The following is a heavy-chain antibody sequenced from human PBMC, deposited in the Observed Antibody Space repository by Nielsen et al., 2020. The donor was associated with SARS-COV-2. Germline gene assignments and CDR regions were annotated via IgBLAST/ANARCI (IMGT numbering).Heavy chain of an antibody. J-gene: IGHJ6*02. CDR3: ARGGVAAAGIGAYYYYGMDV. Sequence: WIRQPPGKGLEWIGYIYYSGSTNYNPSLKSRVTISVDTSKNQFSLKLSSVTAADTAVYYCARGGVAAAGIGAYYYYGMDVWSQGTTVTVSS. CDR2: IYYSGST. V-gene: IGHV4-59*12. D-gene: IGHD6-13*01.